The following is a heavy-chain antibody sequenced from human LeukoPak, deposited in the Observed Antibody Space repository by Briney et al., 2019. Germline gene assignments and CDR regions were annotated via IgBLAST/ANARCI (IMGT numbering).Heavy chain of an antibody. Sequence: GTSVKVSCKASGFTFTSSAVQWVRQARGQRLEWIGWIVVGSGNTNYAQKFQERVTITRDMSTSTAYMELSSLRSEDTAVYYCAAVGRIYCSDGSCYSGTNNWFDPWGQGTLVTVSS. J-gene: IGHJ5*02. D-gene: IGHD2-15*01. V-gene: IGHV1-58*01. CDR2: IVVGSGNT. CDR1: GFTFTSSA. CDR3: AAVGRIYCSDGSCYSGTNNWFDP.